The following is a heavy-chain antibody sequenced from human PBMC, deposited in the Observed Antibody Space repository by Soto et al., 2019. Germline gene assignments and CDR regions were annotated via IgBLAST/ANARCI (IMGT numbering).Heavy chain of an antibody. CDR3: ARGESPYYYDSSGVPEFDY. D-gene: IGHD3-22*01. V-gene: IGHV3-33*01. CDR2: IWYDGSNK. J-gene: IGHJ4*02. Sequence: PGGSLRLSCAASGFTFSSYGMHWVRQAPGKGLEWVAVIWYDGSNKYYADSVKGRFTISRDNSKNTLYLQMNSLRAEDTAVYYCARGESPYYYDSSGVPEFDYWGQGTLVTVSS. CDR1: GFTFSSYG.